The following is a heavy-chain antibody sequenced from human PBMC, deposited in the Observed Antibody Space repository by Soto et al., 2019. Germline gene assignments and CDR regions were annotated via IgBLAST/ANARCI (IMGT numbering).Heavy chain of an antibody. J-gene: IGHJ4*02. CDR3: GRARGYGDYDY. Sequence: SETLSLTCAVSGGSISSSDWWSWVRQPPGKGLEWIGEIYHTGITNYNPPLKSRVTISLDKPRNQFSLKLTSVTAADTAIYYCGRARGYGDYDYWGQGILVTVSS. CDR1: GGSISSSDW. V-gene: IGHV4-4*02. CDR2: IYHTGIT. D-gene: IGHD4-17*01.